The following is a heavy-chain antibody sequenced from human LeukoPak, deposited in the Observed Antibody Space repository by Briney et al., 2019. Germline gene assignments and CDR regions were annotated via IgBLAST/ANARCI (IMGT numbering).Heavy chain of an antibody. J-gene: IGHJ3*02. CDR3: AREGLSTRLSSGDAFDI. D-gene: IGHD3-16*01. Sequence: GGSLRLSCAASGFTFRSYTMNWVRQAPGKGLEWVSSISSSTAYQYYADSVRGRFTVSRDNTQNSLYLQMSSLRAEDTAVYYCAREGLSTRLSSGDAFDIWGQGTMVTVSS. CDR2: ISSSTAYQ. CDR1: GFTFRSYT. V-gene: IGHV3-21*01.